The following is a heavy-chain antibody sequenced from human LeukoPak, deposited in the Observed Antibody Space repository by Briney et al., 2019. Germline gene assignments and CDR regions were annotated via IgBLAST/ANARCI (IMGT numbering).Heavy chain of an antibody. CDR1: GGSFSGYD. V-gene: IGHV4-34*01. J-gene: IGHJ6*02. CDR3: ARQGYSSSSGGQVFYGMDV. D-gene: IGHD6-6*01. CDR2: INHSGSN. Sequence: SETLSLTCGVYGGSFSGYDWSWIRQPPGKGLEWIGEINHSGSNNYNPSLKSRVTISVDTSKNQFSLKLSSVTAADTAVYYCARQGYSSSSGGQVFYGMDVWGQGTTVTVSS.